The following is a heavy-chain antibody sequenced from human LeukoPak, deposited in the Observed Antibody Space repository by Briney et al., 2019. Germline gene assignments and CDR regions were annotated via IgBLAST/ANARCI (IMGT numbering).Heavy chain of an antibody. J-gene: IGHJ4*02. V-gene: IGHV3-48*04. Sequence: GGSLRLSREGSGFTFSSYSMNWVRQAPGKGLEWISYISSGSSSVYYADSVKGRFTISRDNAKNSLYLQMNSLRAEDTAVYYCARDLGSLYYFDYWGQGTLVTVSS. D-gene: IGHD7-27*01. CDR1: GFTFSSYS. CDR2: ISSGSSSV. CDR3: ARDLGSLYYFDY.